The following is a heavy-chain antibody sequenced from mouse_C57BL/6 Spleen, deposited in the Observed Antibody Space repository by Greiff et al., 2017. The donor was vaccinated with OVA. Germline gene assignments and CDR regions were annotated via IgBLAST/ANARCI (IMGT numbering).Heavy chain of an antibody. Sequence: EVQLQQSGPELVKPGASVKISCKASGYTFTDYYMNWVKQSHGKSLEWIGDINPNNGGTSYNQKFKGKATLTVDKSSSTAYMELRSLTSEDSAVYYCARRSNYAFDYWGQGTTLTVSS. CDR2: INPNNGGT. D-gene: IGHD2-5*01. CDR3: ARRSNYAFDY. CDR1: GYTFTDYY. V-gene: IGHV1-26*01. J-gene: IGHJ2*01.